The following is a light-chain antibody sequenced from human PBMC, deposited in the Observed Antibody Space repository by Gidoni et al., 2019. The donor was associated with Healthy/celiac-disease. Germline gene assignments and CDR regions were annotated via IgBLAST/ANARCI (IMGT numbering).Light chain of an antibody. J-gene: IGKJ3*01. V-gene: IGKV3-11*01. CDR3: QQRSNWPGFT. Sequence: EIVLTQSPATLSLSPGERATLSCRASQSVSSYLAWYQQKPGQAPRLLIYDASNRATGIPARFSGSGSGTDFTLTISSLEPEDFAVYDCQQRSNWPGFTFGPGTKVEIK. CDR1: QSVSSY. CDR2: DAS.